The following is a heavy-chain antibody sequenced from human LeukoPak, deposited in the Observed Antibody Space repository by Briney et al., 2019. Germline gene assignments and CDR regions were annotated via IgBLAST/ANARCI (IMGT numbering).Heavy chain of an antibody. CDR1: GASISSYF. Sequence: PSETLSLTCTVSGASISSYFWSWIRQPPGRGLEWIGYISYSGTINFSTSLKSRVTISVDTSKNHFSLTLNSVIAADTAMYYCARSLYGSSPNPYYFDYWGQGTLVTVSS. J-gene: IGHJ4*02. D-gene: IGHD6-6*01. CDR2: ISYSGTI. CDR3: ARSLYGSSPNPYYFDY. V-gene: IGHV4-59*12.